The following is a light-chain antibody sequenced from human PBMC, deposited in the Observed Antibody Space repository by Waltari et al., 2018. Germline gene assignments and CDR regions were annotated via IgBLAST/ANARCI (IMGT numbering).Light chain of an antibody. V-gene: IGLV1-44*01. CDR1: RSNIGTDI. CDR3: ATWDASLDTWM. J-gene: IGLJ3*02. Sequence: QSVVTQPPSASGAPGQWVTPSCSGSRSNIGTDIVSWYQQFPGTAPKLLLYANNQRPSGVPGRFSGSRSGTSASLVISGLQSEDEADYYCATWDASLDTWMFGGGTKVTVL. CDR2: ANN.